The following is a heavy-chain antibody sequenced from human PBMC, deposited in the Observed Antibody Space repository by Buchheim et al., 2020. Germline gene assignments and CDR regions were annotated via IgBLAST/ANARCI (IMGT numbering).Heavy chain of an antibody. J-gene: IGHJ3*02. CDR1: GFTFSSYG. D-gene: IGHD5-18*01. V-gene: IGHV3-30*03. CDR2: ISFDGNNK. CDR3: ATKDGYTYGDDAFDI. Sequence: QVQLVESGGGVVQPGRSLRLSCAASGFTFSSYGMHWVRQAPGKGLEWVAVISFDGNNKYYADSVKGRFTISRDNSKNTLYLQMNSLRAEDTAIFYCATKDGYTYGDDAFDIWGQGT.